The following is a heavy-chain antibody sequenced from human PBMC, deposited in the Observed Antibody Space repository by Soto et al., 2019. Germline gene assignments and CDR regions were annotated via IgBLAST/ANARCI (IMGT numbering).Heavy chain of an antibody. J-gene: IGHJ4*02. CDR2: ISYDGSNK. Sequence: PGGSLRLSCAASGFTFSSYGMHWVRQAPGKGLEWVAVISYDGSNKYYADSVKGRFTISRDNSKNTLYLQMNSLRAEDTAVYYCAKESSSWGGFDYWGQGTLVTVSS. D-gene: IGHD6-13*01. CDR1: GFTFSSYG. V-gene: IGHV3-30*18. CDR3: AKESSSWGGFDY.